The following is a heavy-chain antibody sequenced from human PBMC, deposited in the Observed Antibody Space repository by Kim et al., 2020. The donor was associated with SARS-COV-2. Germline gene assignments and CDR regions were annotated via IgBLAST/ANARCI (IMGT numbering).Heavy chain of an antibody. CDR3: ATLGYSSSWYHAFDI. J-gene: IGHJ3*02. CDR1: GFTFSSYG. V-gene: IGHV3-30*03. D-gene: IGHD6-13*01. CDR2: ISYDGSNK. Sequence: GGSLRLSCAASGFTFSSYGMHWVRQAPGKGLEWVAVISYDGSNKYYADSVKGRFTISRDNSKNTLYLQMNSLRAEDTAVYYCATLGYSSSWYHAFDIWGQGTMVTVSS.